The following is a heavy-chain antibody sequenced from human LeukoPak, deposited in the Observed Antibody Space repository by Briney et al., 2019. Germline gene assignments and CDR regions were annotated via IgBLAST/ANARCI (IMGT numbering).Heavy chain of an antibody. CDR2: IYYSGST. V-gene: IGHV4-59*01. CDR1: GGSISSYY. D-gene: IGHD3-3*01. Sequence: SETLSLTCTVSGGSISSYYWSWIRRPPGKGLEWIGYIYYSGSTNYNPSLKSRVTISVDASKNQFSLKLSSVTAADTAVYYCARSGYPYNPNFDYWGQGTLVTVSS. J-gene: IGHJ4*02. CDR3: ARSGYPYNPNFDY.